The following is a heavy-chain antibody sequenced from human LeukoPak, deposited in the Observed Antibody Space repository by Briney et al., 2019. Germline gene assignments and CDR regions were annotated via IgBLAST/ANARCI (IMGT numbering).Heavy chain of an antibody. CDR1: GYTFTSYY. CDR2: INPSGGNT. J-gene: IGHJ4*02. V-gene: IGHV1-46*01. Sequence: GASVNVSCKASGYTFTSYYMHWVRQAPGQGLEWMGIINPSGGNTSYAQKFQGRVTITRDTSTSTVYMELSSLRSEDTAVYYCARTHRGGVITFDYWGQGTLVTVSS. D-gene: IGHD3-10*01. CDR3: ARTHRGGVITFDY.